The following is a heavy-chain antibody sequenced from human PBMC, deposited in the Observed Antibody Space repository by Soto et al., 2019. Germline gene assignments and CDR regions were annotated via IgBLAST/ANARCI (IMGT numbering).Heavy chain of an antibody. J-gene: IGHJ4*02. Sequence: GGSLRLSCAASGFTFSSYAMSWVRQAPGKGLEWVSAIRGSGGSTYYADSVKGRFTISRDNSKNTLYLQMNSLRAEDTAVYYCLTIFPNPLFDYWGQGTLVTVSS. CDR1: GFTFSSYA. V-gene: IGHV3-23*01. CDR3: LTIFPNPLFDY. CDR2: IRGSGGST.